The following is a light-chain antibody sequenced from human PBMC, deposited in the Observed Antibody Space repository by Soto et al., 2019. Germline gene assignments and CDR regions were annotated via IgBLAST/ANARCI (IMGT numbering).Light chain of an antibody. CDR2: GAS. CDR1: QSVSNKY. V-gene: IGKV3-20*01. Sequence: IVLTQSPDTLSLPPGERATLSCRASQSVSNKYLAWYQQKPGQAPRLLIYGASSRATGIPDRFSASGSGTDFTLTISGLEPEDFAVYYCQQYGGSGTFGQGTKVEIK. CDR3: QQYGGSGT. J-gene: IGKJ1*01.